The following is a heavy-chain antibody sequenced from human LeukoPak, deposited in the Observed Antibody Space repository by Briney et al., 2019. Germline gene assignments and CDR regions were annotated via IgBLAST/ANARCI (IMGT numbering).Heavy chain of an antibody. Sequence: ASVKVSCKASGYTFTGYYMHWIRQAPGQGLEWMGWINPNSGGTKYEQKFQGRVTMTRDTSISTAYMELRRLRSDDTAVYYCARGLVGATGVDYWGQGTLVTVSS. CDR1: GYTFTGYY. J-gene: IGHJ4*02. V-gene: IGHV1-2*02. D-gene: IGHD1-26*01. CDR3: ARGLVGATGVDY. CDR2: INPNSGGT.